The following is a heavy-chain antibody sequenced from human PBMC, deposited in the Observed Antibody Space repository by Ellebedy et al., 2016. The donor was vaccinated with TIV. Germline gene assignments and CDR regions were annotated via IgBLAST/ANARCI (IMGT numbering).Heavy chain of an antibody. Sequence: MPSETLSLTCTVSGGSISSNYWGWIRQPPGKGLEWIGYMYYSGSTNYNPSLKSRVTISIDTSKNQFSLNLSSVTAADTALYYCARGSFIIVRGVTSIWVDPWGQGTLVTVSS. D-gene: IGHD3-10*01. J-gene: IGHJ5*02. V-gene: IGHV4-59*01. CDR1: GGSISSNY. CDR3: ARGSFIIVRGVTSIWVDP. CDR2: MYYSGST.